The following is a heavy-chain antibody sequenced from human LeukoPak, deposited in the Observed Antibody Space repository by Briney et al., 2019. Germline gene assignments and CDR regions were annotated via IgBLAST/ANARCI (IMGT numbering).Heavy chain of an antibody. D-gene: IGHD4-11*01. CDR2: VQHIGGET. V-gene: IGHV3-7*01. J-gene: IGHJ1*01. Sequence: GGSLRLSCAGSGFTFSNSWMGWVRQAPGKGLEWVANVQHIGGETYYVGSVKGRFTISRDNAKNSVYLQMNSLGADDTAVYYCATYSILNAREFRYWGQGTLVTVTS. CDR3: ATYSILNAREFRY. CDR1: GFTFSNSW.